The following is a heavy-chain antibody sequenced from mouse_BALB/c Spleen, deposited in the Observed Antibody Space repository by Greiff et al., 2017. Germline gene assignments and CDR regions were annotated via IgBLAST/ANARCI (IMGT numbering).Heavy chain of an antibody. CDR2: INPSNGRT. CDR3: ARLRQN. V-gene: IGHV1S81*02. J-gene: IGHJ3*01. D-gene: IGHD1-2*01. CDR1: GYTFTSYW. Sequence: QVHVKQPGAELVKPGASVKLSCKASGYTFTSYWMHWVKQRPGQGLEWIGEINPSNGRTNYNEKFKSKATLTVDKSSSTAYMQLSSLTSEDSAVYYCARLRQNWGQGTLVTVSA.